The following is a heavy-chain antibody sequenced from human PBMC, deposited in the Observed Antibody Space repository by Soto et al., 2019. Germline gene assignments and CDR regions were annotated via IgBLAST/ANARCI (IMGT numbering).Heavy chain of an antibody. CDR3: AREERKGIISWFDP. J-gene: IGHJ5*02. CDR2: IYYSGST. D-gene: IGHD2-21*01. V-gene: IGHV4-30-4*01. CDR1: GGSISSGDYY. Sequence: SETLSLTCTVSGGSISSGDYYWSWIRQPPGKGLEWIGYIYYSGSTYYNPSLKSRLTMAVDTSKNEFSLKLTSVSAADTAVYFCAREERKGIISWFDPWGQGTPVTVSS.